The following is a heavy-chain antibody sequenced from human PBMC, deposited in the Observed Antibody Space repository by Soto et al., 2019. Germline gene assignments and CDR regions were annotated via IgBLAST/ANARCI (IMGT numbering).Heavy chain of an antibody. CDR2: INQDGSAK. J-gene: IGHJ6*02. CDR3: ARGNYCGGDCYYYGMDV. Sequence: EVQLVESGGGLVQPGGSLRLSCAASGFTFSSYRMNWVRQAPGKGLEWVANINQDGSAKYYVDSVKGRFTVSRDNAQNSLFLQMNTLRAEDTAVYFCARGNYCGGDCYYYGMDVWGQGTTVTVSS. CDR1: GFTFSSYR. D-gene: IGHD2-21*01. V-gene: IGHV3-7*04.